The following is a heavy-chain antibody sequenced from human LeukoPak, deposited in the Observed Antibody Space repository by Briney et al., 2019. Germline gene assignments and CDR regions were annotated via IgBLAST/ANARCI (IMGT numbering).Heavy chain of an antibody. Sequence: ASVKVSCKASGYTFTSYHMHWVRLAPGQGLEWMGIINPSSGSTTYAQKFQDRVTMTRDTSTSTVYMDLSSLRSEDTAVYYCARMWAARRIYYFDFWGQGTQVTVSS. J-gene: IGHJ4*02. CDR2: INPSSGST. V-gene: IGHV1-46*01. CDR3: ARMWAARRIYYFDF. CDR1: GYTFTSYH. D-gene: IGHD6-6*01.